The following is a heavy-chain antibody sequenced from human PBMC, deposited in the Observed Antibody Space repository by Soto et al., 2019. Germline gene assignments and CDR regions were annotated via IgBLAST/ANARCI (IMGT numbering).Heavy chain of an antibody. CDR2: ISSSSSYI. D-gene: IGHD5-12*01. CDR3: ARDQHEYSGERYYYYYMDV. Sequence: GGSLRLSCAASGFTFSSYSMNWVRQAPGKGLEWVSSISSSSSYIYYADSVKGRFTISRDNAKNSLYLQMNSLRAEDTAAYYCARDQHEYSGERYYYYYMDVWGKGTTVTVSS. J-gene: IGHJ6*03. CDR1: GFTFSSYS. V-gene: IGHV3-21*01.